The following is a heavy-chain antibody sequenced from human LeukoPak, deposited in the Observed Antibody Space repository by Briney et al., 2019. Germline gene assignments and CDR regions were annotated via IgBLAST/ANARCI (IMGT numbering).Heavy chain of an antibody. CDR1: GYTFTSYG. Sequence: ASVKVSCKASGYTFTSYGISWVRQAPRQGLEWMGWISAYNGNTNYAQKLQGRVTMTTDTSTSTAYMELRSLRSGDTAVYYCARDSGYVNPIKSYYYYYGMDVWGQGTTVTVSS. D-gene: IGHD5-12*01. CDR3: ARDSGYVNPIKSYYYYYGMDV. J-gene: IGHJ6*02. CDR2: ISAYNGNT. V-gene: IGHV1-18*01.